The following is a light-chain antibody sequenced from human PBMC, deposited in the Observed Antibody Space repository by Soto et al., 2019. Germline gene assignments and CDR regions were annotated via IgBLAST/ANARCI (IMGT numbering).Light chain of an antibody. CDR2: GAS. CDR1: QSVIID. J-gene: IGKJ1*01. Sequence: EIVMTQSPATLSVSPGERATLSCRASQSVIIDLAWYQQTPGQAPRLLIYGASTRDTGIPVRFSGSASGTEFTLTISSLQSEDFTVYYCQQYNKWPLTFGQGTKVEIK. V-gene: IGKV3-15*01. CDR3: QQYNKWPLT.